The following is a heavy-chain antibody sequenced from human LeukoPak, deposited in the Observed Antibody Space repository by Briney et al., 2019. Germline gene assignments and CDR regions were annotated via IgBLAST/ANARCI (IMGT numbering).Heavy chain of an antibody. V-gene: IGHV1-18*04. J-gene: IGHJ4*02. CDR1: GYTFTSYG. CDR3: ARGRRGYSYGYCDY. CDR2: ISAYNGNT. Sequence: ASVKVSCKASGYTFTSYGISWVQQAPGQGLEWMGWISAYNGNTNYAQKLQGRVTMTTDTSTSTAYMELRSLRSDDTAVYYCARGRRGYSYGYCDYWGQGTLVTVSS. D-gene: IGHD5-18*01.